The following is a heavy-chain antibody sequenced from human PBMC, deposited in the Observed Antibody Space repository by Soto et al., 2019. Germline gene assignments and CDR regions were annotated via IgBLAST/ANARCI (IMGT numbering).Heavy chain of an antibody. CDR1: GGSIRSTTYY. Sequence: SETLSLTCAVSGGSIRSTTYYWGWIRQPPGKGLEWIATMYYTGRTHYNPSLKGRVNISADMSKNQFSLKLSSVTAADTAVYYCATHNWDLDPWGQGTLVTVS. V-gene: IGHV4-39*01. CDR2: MYYTGRT. CDR3: ATHNWDLDP. D-gene: IGHD1-7*01. J-gene: IGHJ1*01.